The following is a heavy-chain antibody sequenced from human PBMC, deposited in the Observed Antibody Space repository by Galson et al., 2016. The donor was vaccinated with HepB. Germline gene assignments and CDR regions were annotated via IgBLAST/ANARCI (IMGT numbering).Heavy chain of an antibody. D-gene: IGHD1-1*01. CDR1: GFTFTFYG. Sequence: SLRLSCAASGFTFTFYGMSWVRQAPGKRPEWVSTISNNHDDKPYADSVKGRFSISRDDSKSTVYLQMHSLRVDDTAVYYCATQHWPPATDYWGQGTLVTVSS. J-gene: IGHJ4*02. V-gene: IGHV3-23*01. CDR3: ATQHWPPATDY. CDR2: ISNNHDDK.